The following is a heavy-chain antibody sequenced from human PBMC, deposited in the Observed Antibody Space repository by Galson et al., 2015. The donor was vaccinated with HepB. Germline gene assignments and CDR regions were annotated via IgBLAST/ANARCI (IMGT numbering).Heavy chain of an antibody. D-gene: IGHD5-18*01. CDR2: INSDGSST. J-gene: IGHJ6*02. V-gene: IGHV3-74*01. CDR3: ARDHSTARADYYYYGMDV. Sequence: SVRLSCAASGFTFSSYWMHWVRHAPGKGLVWVSRINSDGSSTSYADSVKGRFTISRDNAKNTLYLQMNSLRAEDTAVYYCARDHSTARADYYYYGMDVWGQGTTVTVSS. CDR1: GFTFSSYW.